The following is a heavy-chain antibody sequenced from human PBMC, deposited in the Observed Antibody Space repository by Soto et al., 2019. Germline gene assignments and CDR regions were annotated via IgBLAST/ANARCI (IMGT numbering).Heavy chain of an antibody. D-gene: IGHD3-16*01. CDR1: GFTFSDYW. CDR3: ARGGRDAYDWFDP. Sequence: EAQLVESGGGLVQPGGSLRVSCAVSGFTFSDYWMSWVRQAPGKGLEWVAKIKQDGSEKDYVDSVKGRFTISRDNDNNSLYLHMYSLRVEDTAIYYCARGGRDAYDWFDPWGQGTLVTVSS. J-gene: IGHJ5*02. CDR2: IKQDGSEK. V-gene: IGHV3-7*01.